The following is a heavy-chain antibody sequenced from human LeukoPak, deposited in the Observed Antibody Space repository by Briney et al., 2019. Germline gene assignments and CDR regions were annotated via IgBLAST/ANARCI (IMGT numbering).Heavy chain of an antibody. D-gene: IGHD6-13*01. Sequence: GGSLRLSCAASGFTFSSYTMNWVRQAPGKGLEWVTYISPSSSSIKSADSVKGRFTISRDNAKNSLYLQMNSLRAEDTAVYYCAREGEGLLIAAAGYFDYWGQGTLVTISS. J-gene: IGHJ4*02. CDR3: AREGEGLLIAAAGYFDY. V-gene: IGHV3-48*01. CDR2: ISPSSSSI. CDR1: GFTFSSYT.